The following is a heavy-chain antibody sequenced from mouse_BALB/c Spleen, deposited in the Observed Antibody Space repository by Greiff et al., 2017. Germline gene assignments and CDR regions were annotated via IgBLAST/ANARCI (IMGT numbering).Heavy chain of an antibody. Sequence: EVQLVESGGGLVQPGGSLKLSCAASGFTFSSYGMSWVRQTPDKRLELVATINSNGGSTYYPDSVKGRFTISRDNAKNTLYLQMSSLKSEDTAMYYCARGRDYDPFAYWGKGTLVTVSA. D-gene: IGHD2-4*01. V-gene: IGHV5-6-3*01. J-gene: IGHJ3*01. CDR1: GFTFSSYG. CDR3: ARGRDYDPFAY. CDR2: INSNGGST.